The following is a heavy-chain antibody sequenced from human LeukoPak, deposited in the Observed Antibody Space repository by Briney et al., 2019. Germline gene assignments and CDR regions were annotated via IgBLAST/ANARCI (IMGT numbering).Heavy chain of an antibody. CDR1: GGSFSGYY. CDR2: INHSGST. J-gene: IGHJ5*02. Sequence: SETLSLTCAVYGGSFSGYYWSWIRQPPGKGPEWIGEINHSGSTNYNPSLKSRVTISVDTSKNQFSLKLSSVTAADTAVYYCAGGYCSSTSCFGIYWIDPWGQGTLVTVSS. CDR3: AGGYCSSTSCFGIYWIDP. V-gene: IGHV4-34*01. D-gene: IGHD2-2*01.